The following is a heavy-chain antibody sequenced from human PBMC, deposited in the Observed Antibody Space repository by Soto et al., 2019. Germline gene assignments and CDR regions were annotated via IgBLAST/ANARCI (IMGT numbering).Heavy chain of an antibody. Sequence: QVQLQESGPGLVKPSETLSLTCAVSGYSISSGYYWGWIRQPPGKGLEWIGSIYHSGSTYYNPSLKSRATISVDTYQNQFSLKLNSGPAADTAVYYCARRHSSSWYGLDYWGQGTLVNVSS. CDR2: IYHSGST. V-gene: IGHV4-38-2*01. CDR1: GYSISSGYY. CDR3: ARRHSSSWYGLDY. J-gene: IGHJ4*02. D-gene: IGHD6-13*01.